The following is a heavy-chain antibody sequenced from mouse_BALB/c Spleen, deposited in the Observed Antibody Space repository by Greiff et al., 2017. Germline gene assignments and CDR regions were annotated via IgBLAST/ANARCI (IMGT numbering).Heavy chain of an antibody. V-gene: IGHV6-6*02. CDR2: IRLKSNNYAT. J-gene: IGHJ1*01. Sequence: EVKVEESGGGLVQPGGSMKLSCVASGFTFSNYWMNWVRQSPEKGLEWVAEIRLKSNNYATHYAESVKGRFTISRDDSKSSVYLQMNNLRAEDTGIYYCTRPYGNHWYFDVWGAGTTVTVSS. CDR1: GFTFSNYW. D-gene: IGHD2-1*01. CDR3: TRPYGNHWYFDV.